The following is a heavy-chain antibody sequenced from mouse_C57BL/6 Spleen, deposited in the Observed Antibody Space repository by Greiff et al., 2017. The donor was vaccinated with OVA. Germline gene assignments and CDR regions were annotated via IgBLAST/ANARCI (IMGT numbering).Heavy chain of an antibody. CDR2: IDPSDSET. CDR3: AVTTVAPWYFDV. V-gene: IGHV1-52*01. J-gene: IGHJ1*03. D-gene: IGHD1-1*01. Sequence: LKQPGAELVRPGSSVKLSCKASGYTFTSYWMHWVKQRPIQGLEWIGNIDPSDSETHYNQKFKDKATLTVDKSSSTAYMQLSSLTSEDSAVYYCAVTTVAPWYFDVWGTGTTVTVSS. CDR1: GYTFTSYW.